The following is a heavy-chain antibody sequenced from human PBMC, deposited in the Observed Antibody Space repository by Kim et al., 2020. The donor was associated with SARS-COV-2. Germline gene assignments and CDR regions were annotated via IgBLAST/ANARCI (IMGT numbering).Heavy chain of an antibody. V-gene: IGHV1-69*01. J-gene: IGHJ3*02. Sequence: QGRVPITADESTNTAYMELSSLRSEDTAVYYCARATEAAAAGTNAFDIWGQGTMVTVSS. CDR3: ARATEAAAAGTNAFDI. D-gene: IGHD6-13*01.